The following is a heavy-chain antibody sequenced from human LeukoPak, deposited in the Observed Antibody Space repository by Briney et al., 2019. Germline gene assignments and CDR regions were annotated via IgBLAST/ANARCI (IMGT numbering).Heavy chain of an antibody. Sequence: GGSLRLSCAASGFTFNSYAMSWVRQAPGKGLEWVSAISGVGGSTYYADSVKGRFTISRDNSKNTLYLQINSLRAEDTAVYYCATPAYDSSGYYYALVYWGQGTLVTVSS. D-gene: IGHD3-22*01. CDR1: GFTFNSYA. CDR2: ISGVGGST. J-gene: IGHJ4*02. CDR3: ATPAYDSSGYYYALVY. V-gene: IGHV3-23*01.